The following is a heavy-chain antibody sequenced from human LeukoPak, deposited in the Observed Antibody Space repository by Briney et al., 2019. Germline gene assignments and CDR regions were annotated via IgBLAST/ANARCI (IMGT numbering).Heavy chain of an antibody. J-gene: IGHJ4*02. V-gene: IGHV3-66*01. D-gene: IGHD1-26*01. CDR3: AKEKKGGAPLFDY. CDR1: GFTVSSNY. Sequence: GGSLRLSCAASGFTVSSNYMSWVRQAPGKGLEWVSVIYSGGSTYYADSVKGRFTISRDNSKNTLYLQMNSLRAEDTAVYYCAKEKKGGAPLFDYWGQGTLVTVSS. CDR2: IYSGGST.